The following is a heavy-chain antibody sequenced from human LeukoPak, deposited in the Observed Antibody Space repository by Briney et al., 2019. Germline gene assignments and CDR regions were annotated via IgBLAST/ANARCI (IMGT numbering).Heavy chain of an antibody. Sequence: GGSLRLSCAASGFTFSSYSMNWVRQAPGKGLGWVSSISSSSSYIYYADSVKGRFTISRDNAKNSLYLQMNSLRAEDTAVYYCARVIIPTGSGWYSPSLFDYWGQGTLVTVSS. CDR3: ARVIIPTGSGWYSPSLFDY. CDR2: ISSSSSYI. CDR1: GFTFSSYS. J-gene: IGHJ4*02. V-gene: IGHV3-21*01. D-gene: IGHD6-19*01.